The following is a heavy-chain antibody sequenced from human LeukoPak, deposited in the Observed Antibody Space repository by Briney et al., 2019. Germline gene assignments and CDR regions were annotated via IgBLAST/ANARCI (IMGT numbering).Heavy chain of an antibody. Sequence: PGGSLRLSCAASGFTFSDYYMSWIRPAPGKGLEWVSYISSSGSTIYCADSVKGRFTISRDNYKNTVYIQMNRLRVEDTAIYYCAKGNNYYDSSGHYDYWGQGTLVTVSS. CDR2: ISSSGSTI. J-gene: IGHJ4*02. CDR1: GFTFSDYY. V-gene: IGHV3-11*01. CDR3: AKGNNYYDSSGHYDY. D-gene: IGHD3-22*01.